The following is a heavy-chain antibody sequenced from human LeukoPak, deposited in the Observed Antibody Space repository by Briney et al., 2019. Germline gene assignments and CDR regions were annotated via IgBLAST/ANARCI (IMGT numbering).Heavy chain of an antibody. Sequence: GGSLRLSCAASGFTFSSYEMNWVRQAPGKGLEWISYISSSGSTIYYADSVKGRFTISRDNAKNSLYLEMNSLRAEDTAVYYCARDVGAAAAWGQGTLVTVSS. D-gene: IGHD6-13*01. V-gene: IGHV3-48*03. CDR2: ISSSGSTI. CDR3: ARDVGAAAA. CDR1: GFTFSSYE. J-gene: IGHJ5*02.